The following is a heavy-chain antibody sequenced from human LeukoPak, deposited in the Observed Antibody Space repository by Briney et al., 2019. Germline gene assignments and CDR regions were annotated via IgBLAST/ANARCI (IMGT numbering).Heavy chain of an antibody. Sequence: GGSLRLSCAASGFSFSSYAMAWVRQAPGKGLEWVSTISGSGGSTHYADSVKGRFTISRDNSKNTLYLQMNSLRAEDTAVYYCAKDPYYYDSSGYGYGMDVWGQGTTVTVSS. V-gene: IGHV3-23*01. D-gene: IGHD3-22*01. CDR3: AKDPYYYDSSGYGYGMDV. CDR2: ISGSGGST. J-gene: IGHJ6*02. CDR1: GFSFSSYA.